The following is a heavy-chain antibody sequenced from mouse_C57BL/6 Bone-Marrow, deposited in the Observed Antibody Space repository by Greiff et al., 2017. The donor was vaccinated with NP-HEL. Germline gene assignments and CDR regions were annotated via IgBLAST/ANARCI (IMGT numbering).Heavy chain of an antibody. J-gene: IGHJ1*03. V-gene: IGHV8-8*01. Sequence: QVTLKVSGPGILQPSQTLSLTCSFSGFSLSTFGMGVGGIRQPSGKGLEWLAHIWWDDDKYYNPARKSRLTISKDTSKNQVFLKSANVETAETATYYCARMGYYGSSLYWYFDVWGTGTTVTVSS. CDR3: ARMGYYGSSLYWYFDV. CDR2: IWWDDDK. D-gene: IGHD1-1*01. CDR1: GFSLSTFGMG.